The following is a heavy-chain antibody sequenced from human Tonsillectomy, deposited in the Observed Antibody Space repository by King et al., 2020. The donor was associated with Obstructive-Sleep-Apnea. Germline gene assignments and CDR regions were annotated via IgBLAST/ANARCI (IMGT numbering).Heavy chain of an antibody. D-gene: IGHD2-2*03. CDR3: ARDLDI. J-gene: IGHJ4*02. CDR2: IYAGGKT. V-gene: IGHV3-53*04. CDR1: GFTVSSHY. Sequence: VQLVESGGALVQPGGSLRLSCAASGFTVSSHYMSWVRQAPGKGLEWVSVIYAGGKTYYADSVKGRFTISRHSSKNTLYLQMNSLRAEDTAVYYCARDLDIRGQGTLVTVSS.